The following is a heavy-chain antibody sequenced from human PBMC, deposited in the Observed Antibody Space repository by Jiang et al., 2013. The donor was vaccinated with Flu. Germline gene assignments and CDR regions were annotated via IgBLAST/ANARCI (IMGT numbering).Heavy chain of an antibody. CDR1: GFSLSTYGVG. CDR3: ATITPGRRVAVAGLDY. Sequence: KPTQTLTLTCTFSGFSLSTYGVGVGWIRQPPGKALEWLALIYWDDDKRYSPSLKSRLTITKDNSKNQVVLIMTNMDPVETATYYCATITPGRRVAVAGLDYWGQGTLVTVSS. CDR2: IYWDDDK. J-gene: IGHJ4*02. V-gene: IGHV2-5*02. D-gene: IGHD6-19*01.